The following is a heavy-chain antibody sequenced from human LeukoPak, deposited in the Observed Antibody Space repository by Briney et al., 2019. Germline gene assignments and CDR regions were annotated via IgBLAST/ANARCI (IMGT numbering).Heavy chain of an antibody. V-gene: IGHV4-34*01. CDR3: ARGRPWIQLWVPLDY. CDR1: GGSFSGYY. J-gene: IGHJ4*02. D-gene: IGHD5-18*01. Sequence: SETLSLTCAVYGGSFSGYYWSWIRQPPGKGLEWIGEINHSGSTNYNPSLKSRVTISVDTSKNQFSLKLSSVTAADTAVYYCARGRPWIQLWVPLDYWGQGTLVTVSS. CDR2: INHSGST.